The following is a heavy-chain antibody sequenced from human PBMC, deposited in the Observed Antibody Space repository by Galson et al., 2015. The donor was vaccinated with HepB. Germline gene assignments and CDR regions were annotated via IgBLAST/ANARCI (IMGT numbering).Heavy chain of an antibody. J-gene: IGHJ4*02. Sequence: SLRLSCAASGFTFSTYAITWVRQAPGKGLEWVSVISGSGATTFYAGSVKGRFIIYRDNSKNTVYLQMNSLRADDTAIYYCAKEPPVCGGDCYSVSDVWGQATLVTVSS. D-gene: IGHD2-21*02. CDR3: AKEPPVCGGDCYSVSDV. V-gene: IGHV3-23*01. CDR1: GFTFSTYA. CDR2: ISGSGATT.